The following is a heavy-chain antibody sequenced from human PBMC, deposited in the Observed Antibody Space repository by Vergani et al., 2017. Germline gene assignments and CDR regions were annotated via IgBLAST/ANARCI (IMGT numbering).Heavy chain of an antibody. V-gene: IGHV3-21*01. CDR1: GFTFSSYS. D-gene: IGHD3-10*01. CDR3: ARDRFVTMVRGGMDV. J-gene: IGHJ6*02. CDR2: ISSSSSYI. Sequence: EVQLVESGGGLVKPGGSLRLSCAASGFTFSSYSMNWVRQAPGKGLEWVSSISSSSSYIYYADSVKGRFTISRDNAKNSLYLQMNSLRAEDTAVYYCARDRFVTMVRGGMDVWGQGPTVTVSS.